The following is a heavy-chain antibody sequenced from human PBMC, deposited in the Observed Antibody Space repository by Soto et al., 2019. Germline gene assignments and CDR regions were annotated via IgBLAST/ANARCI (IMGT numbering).Heavy chain of an antibody. D-gene: IGHD1-7*01. CDR1: GFIFRNYV. V-gene: IGHV3-23*01. CDR2: IIGSCGTT. CDR3: AKRPLELHMYDY. Sequence: EVQLSESGGGLVQPGGSLRLSCTASGFIFRNYVMTWVRQAPGKGLEWVSSIIGSCGTTYYTDSVKGRFTISRDNSKNTLFLQINSLRAEDTAVYYCAKRPLELHMYDYWGQGTLVTVSS. J-gene: IGHJ4*02.